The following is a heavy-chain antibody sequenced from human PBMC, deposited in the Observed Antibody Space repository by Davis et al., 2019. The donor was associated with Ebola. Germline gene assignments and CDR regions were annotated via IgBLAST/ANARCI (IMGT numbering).Heavy chain of an antibody. D-gene: IGHD2-2*01. CDR1: GLTFSSYW. CDR2: INQDGSGR. V-gene: IGHV3-7*01. CDR3: ARSSYQPDY. J-gene: IGHJ4*02. Sequence: PGGSLRLSCAASGLTFSSYWMSWVRQTPGKGLEWVANINQDGSGRYYVNSVKGRFTISRDNAHKSLYLQMNGLRAEDTAVYYCARSSYQPDYWGQGTLVTVSS.